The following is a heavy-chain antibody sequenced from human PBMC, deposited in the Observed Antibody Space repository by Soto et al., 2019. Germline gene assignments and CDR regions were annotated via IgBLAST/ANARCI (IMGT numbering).Heavy chain of an antibody. CDR1: GFTFSSYG. V-gene: IGHV3-33*01. J-gene: IGHJ6*02. D-gene: IGHD6-13*01. Sequence: PGGSLRLSCAASGFTFSSYGMHWVRQAPGKGLEWVAVIWYDGSNKYYADSVKGRFTISRDNSKNTLYLQMNSLRAEDTAVYYCARAGRSSWTGMDVWGQGTTVTVSS. CDR2: IWYDGSNK. CDR3: ARAGRSSWTGMDV.